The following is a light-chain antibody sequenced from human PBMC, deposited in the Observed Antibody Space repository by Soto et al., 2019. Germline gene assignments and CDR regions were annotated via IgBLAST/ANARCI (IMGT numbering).Light chain of an antibody. V-gene: IGKV3-20*01. CDR2: GAS. CDR3: QQYGSLWT. J-gene: IGKJ1*01. CDR1: QSVSSDY. Sequence: VLTQSPGTLSLSPGERATLSCRASQSVSSDYFAWYQQRPGQAPRLLIFGASSRATGIPDRFSGSGSGTDFTLTISRLEPEDCAVYYCQQYGSLWTFGQGTKVEIK.